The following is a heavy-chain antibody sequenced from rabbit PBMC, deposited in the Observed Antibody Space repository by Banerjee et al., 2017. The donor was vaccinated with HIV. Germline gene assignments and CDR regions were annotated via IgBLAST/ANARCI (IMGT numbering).Heavy chain of an antibody. J-gene: IGHJ4*01. CDR2: IHTGDGNT. CDR1: GLDFSSSYW. CDR3: ARAGATDYIYPHYDL. V-gene: IGHV1S45*01. D-gene: IGHD6-1*01. Sequence: QEQLVEYGGDLVQPEGSLTLTCKASGLDFSSSYWICWVRQAPGKGLEWIGCIHTGDGNTYYATWAKGRFTISKTSSTTVTLQMTSLTAADTATYFCARAGATDYIYPHYDLWGPGTLVTVS.